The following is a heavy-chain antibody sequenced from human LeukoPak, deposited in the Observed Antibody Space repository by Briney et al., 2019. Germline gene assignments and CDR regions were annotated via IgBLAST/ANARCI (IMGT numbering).Heavy chain of an antibody. D-gene: IGHD2-8*02. CDR3: ARASSKYWRMDYMDV. J-gene: IGHJ6*03. CDR1: GGSISIYY. Sequence: PSETLSLTCTVSGGSISIYYWSWIRQPAGKGLEWIGRIYTSGSTNYNPSLKSRVTMSVDTSKNQFSLKLSSVTAAGTAVYYCARASSKYWRMDYMDVWGKGTTVTVSS. CDR2: IYTSGST. V-gene: IGHV4-4*07.